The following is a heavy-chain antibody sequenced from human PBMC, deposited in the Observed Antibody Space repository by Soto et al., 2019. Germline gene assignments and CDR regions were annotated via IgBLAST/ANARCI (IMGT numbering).Heavy chain of an antibody. J-gene: IGHJ6*02. V-gene: IGHV3-30-3*01. D-gene: IGHD3-3*01. CDR3: AREGLRFLAYYGMDV. CDR1: GFTFSSYA. Sequence: PVGSLRLSCAASGFTFSSYAMHWVRQAPGKGLEWVAVISYDGSNKYYADSVKGRFTISRDNSKNTLYLQMNSLRAEDTAVYYCAREGLRFLAYYGMDVWGQGTTVTVSS. CDR2: ISYDGSNK.